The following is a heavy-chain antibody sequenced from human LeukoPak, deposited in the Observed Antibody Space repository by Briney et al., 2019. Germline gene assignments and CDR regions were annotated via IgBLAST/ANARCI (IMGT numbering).Heavy chain of an antibody. CDR1: RFTFSSYS. CDR2: ISSSSSTI. J-gene: IGHJ6*03. Sequence: PGGSLRLSCAASRFTFSSYSMNWVRQAPGKGLEWVSYISSSSSTIYYADSVKGRFTISRDNAKNSLYLQMNSLRAEDTSVYYCARDIYYMDVWGKGPRSPSP. CDR3: ARDIYYMDV. V-gene: IGHV3-48*01.